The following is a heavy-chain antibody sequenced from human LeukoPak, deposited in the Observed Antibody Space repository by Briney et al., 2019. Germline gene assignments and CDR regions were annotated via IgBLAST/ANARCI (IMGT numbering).Heavy chain of an antibody. CDR1: GVSLSSDKYY. J-gene: IGHJ4*02. CDR2: IYYSGST. Sequence: SQTLSLTCTVSGVSLSSDKYYWTWIRQRPGKGLEWIGHIYYSGSTSFNPSLKSRVSMSMDTSKSQFSLQLTSVTAADTAVYYCARPRYGSGSLDSWGQGTLVTVSS. D-gene: IGHD3-10*01. CDR3: ARPRYGSGSLDS. V-gene: IGHV4-31*03.